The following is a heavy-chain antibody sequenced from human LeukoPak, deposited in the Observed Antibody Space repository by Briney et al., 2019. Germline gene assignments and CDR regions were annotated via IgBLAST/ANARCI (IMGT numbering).Heavy chain of an antibody. CDR2: IFYSGNT. CDR3: ARRSRLYKHETTGYHDS. V-gene: IGHV4-39*01. Sequence: SETLSLTCNVSGDYITTTNYYWAWIRQPPGKGLEWIASIFYSGNTYYNPSLKSRVIISMDTSRKQLSLKLTSVTATDTALYYCARRSRLYKHETTGYHDSWGQGTLVTVSS. CDR1: GDYITTTNYY. D-gene: IGHD3-9*01. J-gene: IGHJ4*02.